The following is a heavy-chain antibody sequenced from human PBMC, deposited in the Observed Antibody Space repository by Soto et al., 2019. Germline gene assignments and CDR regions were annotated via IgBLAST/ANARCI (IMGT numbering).Heavy chain of an antibody. CDR3: ARGILGGVRIDYGMDG. CDR1: GFTFSNYN. J-gene: IGHJ6*02. D-gene: IGHD2-8*02. Sequence: EVQLVESGGGLVKPGGSLRLSCAASGFTFSNYNMNWVRQPPGKGLEWVSSITSAGSYIYYAESLKGRVTISRDNAKNSLFLQMNSLRAEDTALYFCARGILGGVRIDYGMDGWGQGTTVTVSS. V-gene: IGHV3-21*01. CDR2: ITSAGSYI.